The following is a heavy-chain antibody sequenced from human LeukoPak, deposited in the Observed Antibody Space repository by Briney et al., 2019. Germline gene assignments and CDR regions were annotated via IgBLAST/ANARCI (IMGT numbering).Heavy chain of an antibody. CDR3: TRTYDSSGYYPYYFDY. V-gene: IGHV3-73*01. CDR2: IRSEANSYAT. J-gene: IGHJ4*02. CDR1: GFTFSGSA. D-gene: IGHD3-22*01. Sequence: GGSLRLSCAASGFTFSGSAMRWVRQASGKGLEWVGRIRSEANSYATAYAASVKGRFTISRDDSKNTAYLQMNSLKTEDTAVYYCTRTYDSSGYYPYYFDYWGQGTLVTVSS.